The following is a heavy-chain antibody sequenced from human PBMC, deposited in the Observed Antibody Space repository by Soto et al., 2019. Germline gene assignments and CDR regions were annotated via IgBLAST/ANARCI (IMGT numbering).Heavy chain of an antibody. CDR1: GGTFSSYA. J-gene: IGHJ6*02. V-gene: IGHV1-69*13. D-gene: IGHD2-15*01. CDR2: IIPIFGTA. CDR3: ARDPIRCSGGSCYSRAYGMDV. Sequence: ASVKVSCKASGGTFSSYAISWVRQAPGQGLEWMGGIIPIFGTANYAQKFQGRVTITADESTSTAYMELSSLRSEDTAVYYCARDPIRCSGGSCYSRAYGMDVWGQGTTVTVSS.